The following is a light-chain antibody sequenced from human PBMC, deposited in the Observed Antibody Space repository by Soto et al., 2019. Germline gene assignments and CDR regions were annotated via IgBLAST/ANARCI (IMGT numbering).Light chain of an antibody. Sequence: QSALTQPPSASGSPGQSVTISCTGTNSDVGHYNFVSWYQQHPGKAPKLIIYEVTERPSGVPDRFSGSKSGNTASLTVSGLQADDEADYYCSSYSRSNTFVFGTGTQRTGL. J-gene: IGLJ1*01. CDR2: EVT. CDR1: NSDVGHYNF. CDR3: SSYSRSNTFV. V-gene: IGLV2-8*01.